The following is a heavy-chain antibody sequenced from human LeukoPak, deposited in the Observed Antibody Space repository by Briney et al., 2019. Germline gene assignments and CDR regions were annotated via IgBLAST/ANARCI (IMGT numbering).Heavy chain of an antibody. V-gene: IGHV3-21*01. CDR2: ISSASSYI. Sequence: GGSLRLSCAASGFTFSSYWMSWVRQAPGKGLEWVSSISSASSYIHYRESVKGRFTISRDNAKNSLYLQMDSLRPEDTAVYYCATGRLVTASDYWGQGTLVTVS. D-gene: IGHD5-18*01. J-gene: IGHJ4*02. CDR3: ATGRLVTASDY. CDR1: GFTFSSYW.